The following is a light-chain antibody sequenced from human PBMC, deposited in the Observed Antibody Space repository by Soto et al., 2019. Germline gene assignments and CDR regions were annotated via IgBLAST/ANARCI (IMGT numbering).Light chain of an antibody. V-gene: IGLV6-57*04. J-gene: IGLJ2*01. CDR3: QSYDSSNPVV. CDR2: EDD. Sequence: NFMLTQPHSVSESSGKTVTISCTRSSGSIASNYVQWYQQRPGSAPTTLIYEDDQRPSGVPDRFSGSIDRSSNSASLTISGLKTEDEADYYCQSYDSSNPVVFGGGTKLTVL. CDR1: SGSIASNY.